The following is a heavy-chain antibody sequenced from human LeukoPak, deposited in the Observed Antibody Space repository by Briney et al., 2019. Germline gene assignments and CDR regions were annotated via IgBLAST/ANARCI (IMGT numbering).Heavy chain of an antibody. Sequence: PGGSLRLSCAASGFTFSGSAMHWVRQASGKGLEWVGRIRSKANSYATAYAASVKGRFTISRDDSKNTAYLQMNSLKTEDTAVYYCTSLAYGSGSYYIAGHYWGQGTLVTVSS. V-gene: IGHV3-73*01. J-gene: IGHJ4*02. D-gene: IGHD3-10*01. CDR3: TSLAYGSGSYYIAGHY. CDR1: GFTFSGSA. CDR2: IRSKANSYAT.